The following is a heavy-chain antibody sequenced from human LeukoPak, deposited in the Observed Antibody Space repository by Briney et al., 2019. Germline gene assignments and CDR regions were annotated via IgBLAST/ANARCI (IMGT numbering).Heavy chain of an antibody. Sequence: SVKVSCKASGGTFSSYTISWVRQAPGQGLEWMGRIIPILGIANYAQRFQGRVTITADKSTSTAYMELSSLRSEDTAVYYCARRAVDWDTAMVFDYWGQGTLVTVSS. J-gene: IGHJ4*02. CDR1: GGTFSSYT. CDR3: ARRAVDWDTAMVFDY. CDR2: IIPILGIA. D-gene: IGHD5-18*01. V-gene: IGHV1-69*02.